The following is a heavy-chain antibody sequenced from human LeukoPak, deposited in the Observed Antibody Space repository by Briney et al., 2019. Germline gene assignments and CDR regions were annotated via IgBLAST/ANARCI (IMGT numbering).Heavy chain of an antibody. CDR3: ANGRGGASLDAFDI. CDR1: GFTFSSYA. V-gene: IGHV3-30-3*01. Sequence: GGSLRLSCAASGFTFSSYAMHWVRQAPGKGLEWVAVISYDGSNKYYADSVKGRFTISRDNSKNTLYLQMNSLRAEDTAVYYCANGRGGASLDAFDIWGQGTMVTVSS. CDR2: ISYDGSNK. D-gene: IGHD1-26*01. J-gene: IGHJ3*02.